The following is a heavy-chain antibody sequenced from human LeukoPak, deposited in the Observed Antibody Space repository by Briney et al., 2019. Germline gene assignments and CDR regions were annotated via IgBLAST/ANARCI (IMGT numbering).Heavy chain of an antibody. V-gene: IGHV1-2*02. D-gene: IGHD4-23*01. Sequence: HVASVKVSCKASGYTFTGYYMHWVRQAPGQGLEWMGWINPNSGGTNYAQKFQGRVTMTRDTSISTAYMELSRLRSDDTAVYYCARNGAQYGDNLVYFDYWGQGTLVTVSS. J-gene: IGHJ4*02. CDR3: ARNGAQYGDNLVYFDY. CDR1: GYTFTGYY. CDR2: INPNSGGT.